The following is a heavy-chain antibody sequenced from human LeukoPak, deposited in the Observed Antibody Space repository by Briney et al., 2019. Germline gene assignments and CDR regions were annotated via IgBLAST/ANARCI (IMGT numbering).Heavy chain of an antibody. V-gene: IGHV4-34*01. Sequence: AETLSLTCAVYGGSFSCYYWSWIRQPPGKMVEWIGEINHTGSTNYNPSLKSRVTISVDTSKNHFSLTLSSVTAADTAVYYCASIAVAEYYFDYWGQGTLVNVSS. J-gene: IGHJ4*02. D-gene: IGHD6-19*01. CDR1: GGSFSCYY. CDR3: ASIAVAEYYFDY. CDR2: INHTGST.